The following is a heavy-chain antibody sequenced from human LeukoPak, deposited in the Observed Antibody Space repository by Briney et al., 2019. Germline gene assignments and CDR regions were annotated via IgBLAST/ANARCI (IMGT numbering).Heavy chain of an antibody. Sequence: ASVKVSCKASGYTFTGYYMHWVRQAPGQGLEWMGWMNPNSGNTGYARKFQGRVTMTRNTSISTAYMELSSLRSEDTAVYYCARSNYDFWSGYANWFDPWGQGTLVTVSS. CDR1: GYTFTGYY. D-gene: IGHD3-3*01. J-gene: IGHJ5*02. V-gene: IGHV1-8*02. CDR3: ARSNYDFWSGYANWFDP. CDR2: MNPNSGNT.